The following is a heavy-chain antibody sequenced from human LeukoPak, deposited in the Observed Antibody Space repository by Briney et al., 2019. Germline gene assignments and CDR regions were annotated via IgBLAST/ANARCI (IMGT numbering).Heavy chain of an antibody. CDR3: ARVSAAGTGPDY. CDR1: GGSVSSGNYY. D-gene: IGHD6-13*01. J-gene: IGHJ4*02. V-gene: IGHV4-61*01. Sequence: SETLSLTCTVSGGSVSSGNYYWSRIRQPPGKGLEWIGFMSNSGHTDSTPSLKSRVTISVDTSKNQFSLKLNSVTAADTAVYYCARVSAAGTGPDYWGQGTLVTGSS. CDR2: MSNSGHT.